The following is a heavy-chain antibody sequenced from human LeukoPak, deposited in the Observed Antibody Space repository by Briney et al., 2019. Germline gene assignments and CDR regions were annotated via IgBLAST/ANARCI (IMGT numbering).Heavy chain of an antibody. Sequence: PSETLSLTCTVSGGSISSYYWSWIRQPPGKGLEWIGYIYYSGSTNYNPSLKSRVTISVDTSKNQFSLKLSSVTAADPAVYYCARGLDITIFGVVPNWFDPWGQGTLVTVSS. CDR1: GGSISSYY. CDR2: IYYSGST. D-gene: IGHD3-3*01. J-gene: IGHJ5*02. V-gene: IGHV4-59*01. CDR3: ARGLDITIFGVVPNWFDP.